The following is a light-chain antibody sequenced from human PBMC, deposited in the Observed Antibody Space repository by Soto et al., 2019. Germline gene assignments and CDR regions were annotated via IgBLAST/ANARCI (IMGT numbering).Light chain of an antibody. CDR2: DAS. V-gene: IGKV3-20*01. CDR3: EQYGSSPRT. J-gene: IGKJ1*01. CDR1: QSVSSNY. Sequence: EIVLTQSPGTLSLSPGERATLSCRASQSVSSNYLAWYQQKTGQAPRLLIYDASSRATGIPDRFSDSGSGTDFTLTISRLEPEDFAVYYCEQYGSSPRTFGQGTKV.